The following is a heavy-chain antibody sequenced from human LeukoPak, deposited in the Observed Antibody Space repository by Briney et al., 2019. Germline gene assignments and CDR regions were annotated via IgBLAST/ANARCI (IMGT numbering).Heavy chain of an antibody. Sequence: SETLSLTCTVSGGSISTYYWSWIRQPPGKGLEWIGSIYYTGSTYYNPSLRSRVSISVDTSKNQFTLKLSSVTAADMAVYYCARRGVVATPDANFWGQGTLVTVSS. CDR2: IYYTGST. V-gene: IGHV4-39*01. CDR1: GGSISTYY. D-gene: IGHD5-12*01. CDR3: ARRGVVATPDANF. J-gene: IGHJ4*02.